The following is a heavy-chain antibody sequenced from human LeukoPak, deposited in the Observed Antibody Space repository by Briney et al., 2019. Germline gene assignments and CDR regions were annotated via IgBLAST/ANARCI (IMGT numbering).Heavy chain of an antibody. D-gene: IGHD6-13*01. J-gene: IGHJ4*02. CDR2: INPNSGGT. V-gene: IGHV1-2*02. Sequence: ASVKVSCKASGYTFTGYYMHWVRQAPGQGLEWMGWINPNSGGTNYAQKFQGRVTMTRDTSISTAYMELSRLRSDDTAVYYCARAEGSSSWYLVWGQGTLVTVSS. CDR1: GYTFTGYY. CDR3: ARAEGSSSWYLV.